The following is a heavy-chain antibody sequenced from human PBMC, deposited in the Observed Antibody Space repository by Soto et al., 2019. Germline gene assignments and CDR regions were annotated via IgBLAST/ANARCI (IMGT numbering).Heavy chain of an antibody. D-gene: IGHD6-13*01. CDR2: IDPVDSYA. J-gene: IGHJ5*02. V-gene: IGHV5-10-1*01. CDR1: GFSFTNYW. Sequence: PGESLKISCKGSGFSFTNYWISWVLQMPGKGLEWMGNIDPVDSYANYSPSFQGHVTFSVDTSISTAYLQWSSLKASDTAMYFCARIESIARNWFDPWGQGTLVTVSS. CDR3: ARIESIARNWFDP.